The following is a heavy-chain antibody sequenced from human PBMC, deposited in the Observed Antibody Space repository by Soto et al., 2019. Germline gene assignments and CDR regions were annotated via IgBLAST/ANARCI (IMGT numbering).Heavy chain of an antibody. Sequence: QVQLVESGGGVVQHGRSLRLSCAASGFIFTSYAMHWVRQAPGKGLEWVAFISYDGNNKYYADSVKGRFTISRDNSKNTLYLQMNSLRAEDTAVYYCARVSALRAFVPWGQGTLVTVSS. CDR3: ARVSALRAFVP. CDR2: ISYDGNNK. J-gene: IGHJ5*02. CDR1: GFIFTSYA. D-gene: IGHD2-15*01. V-gene: IGHV3-30-3*01.